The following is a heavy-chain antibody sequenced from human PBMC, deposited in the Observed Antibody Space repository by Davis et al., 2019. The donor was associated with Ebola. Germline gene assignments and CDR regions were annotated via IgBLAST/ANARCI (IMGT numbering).Heavy chain of an antibody. J-gene: IGHJ6*04. CDR3: AKSGLSFGVVKYHYGMDV. Sequence: GESLKISCAASGVTFSSYAMSWVRQAPGKGLEWVSGISGSSGSTHYADSVKGRFIVSRDNSKSTLYLQMNSLRAEDTAVYYCAKSGLSFGVVKYHYGMDVWGKGTTVTVSS. V-gene: IGHV3-23*01. D-gene: IGHD3-3*01. CDR1: GVTFSSYA. CDR2: ISGSSGST.